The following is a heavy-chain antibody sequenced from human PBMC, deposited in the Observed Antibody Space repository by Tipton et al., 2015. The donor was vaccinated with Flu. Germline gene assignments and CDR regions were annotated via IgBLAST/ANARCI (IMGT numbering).Heavy chain of an antibody. V-gene: IGHV4-39*07. CDR2: IYYTGYP. Sequence: TLSLTCTVSGGSISSSSHYWGWIRQAPGRGLEWVGSIYYTGYPYYNSSLKSRLAMSIDTSKKQFSLRLSSVTAADTAIYYCAIDDFGSSWYGYWGQGSLVTVSS. CDR1: GGSISSSSHY. D-gene: IGHD6-13*01. J-gene: IGHJ4*02. CDR3: AIDDFGSSWYGY.